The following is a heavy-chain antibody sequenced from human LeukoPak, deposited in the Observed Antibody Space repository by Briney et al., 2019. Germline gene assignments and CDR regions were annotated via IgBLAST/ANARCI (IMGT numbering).Heavy chain of an antibody. CDR1: GFTFSSYG. V-gene: IGHV3-30*18. Sequence: PGGSLRLSCAASGFTFSSYGMHWVRQAPGKGLEWVAVISYDGSNKYYADSVKGRFTISRDNSKNTLYLQMNSLRAEDTAVYYCAKDYGIAAAVTLDYWGQGTLVTVSS. CDR2: ISYDGSNK. CDR3: AKDYGIAAAVTLDY. J-gene: IGHJ4*02. D-gene: IGHD6-13*01.